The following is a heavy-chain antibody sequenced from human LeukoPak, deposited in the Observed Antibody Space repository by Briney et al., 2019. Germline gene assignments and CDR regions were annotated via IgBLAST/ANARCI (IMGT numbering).Heavy chain of an antibody. D-gene: IGHD4-23*01. J-gene: IGHJ4*02. Sequence: GGSLKLSCAASGFTLSDSAMHWVRQTSDKGLEWVGCIRSKTNSYATEYAASVKGRFTISRDDSKNTIYLQMNSLKTEDTAVYYCARHMDPDFGDKKLFDYWGLGTQVTVSS. CDR2: IRSKTNSYAT. V-gene: IGHV3-73*01. CDR3: ARHMDPDFGDKKLFDY. CDR1: GFTLSDSA.